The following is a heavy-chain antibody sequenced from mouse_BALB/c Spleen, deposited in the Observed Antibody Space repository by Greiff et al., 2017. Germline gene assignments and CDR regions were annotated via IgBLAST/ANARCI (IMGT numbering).Heavy chain of an antibody. CDR3: ARYTTATGGYYAMDY. J-gene: IGHJ4*01. CDR1: GFTFSSFG. CDR2: ISSGSSTI. D-gene: IGHD1-2*01. Sequence: EVQLVESGGGLVQPGGSRKLSCAASGFTFSSFGMHWVRQAPEKGLEWVAYISSGSSTIYYADTVKGRFTISRDNPKNTLFLQMTSLRSEDTAMYYCARYTTATGGYYAMDYWGQGTSVTVSS. V-gene: IGHV5-17*02.